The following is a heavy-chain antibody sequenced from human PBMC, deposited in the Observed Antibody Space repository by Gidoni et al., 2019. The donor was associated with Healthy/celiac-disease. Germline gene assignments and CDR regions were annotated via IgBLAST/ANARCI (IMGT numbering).Heavy chain of an antibody. J-gene: IGHJ6*02. CDR1: GFTFTSSA. CDR3: AEAPYYYDSSGYYYGYYYYYGMDV. D-gene: IGHD3-22*01. Sequence: QMQLVQSGPEVKKPGTSVKVSCKASGFTFTSSAVQWVRQARGQRLEWIGWIVVGSGNTNYAQKFQERVTITRDMSTSTAYMELSSLRSEDTAVYYCAEAPYYYDSSGYYYGYYYYYGMDVWGQGTTVTVSS. V-gene: IGHV1-58*01. CDR2: IVVGSGNT.